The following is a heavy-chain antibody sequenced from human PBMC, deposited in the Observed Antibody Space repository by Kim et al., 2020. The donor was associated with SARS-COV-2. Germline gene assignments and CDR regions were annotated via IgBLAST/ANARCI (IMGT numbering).Heavy chain of an antibody. J-gene: IGHJ4*02. Sequence: GGSLRLSCAASGFTFSTYDMTWVRQAPGKGLEWVSAITGSGRSTYYADSVKGRFSISRDISTNTLFLQMNTLRDGDTAVYYCANGGALTGGSYSRFESWGQGTLVTVSS. CDR2: ITGSGRST. CDR3: ANGGALTGGSYSRFES. CDR1: GFTFSTYD. V-gene: IGHV3-23*01. D-gene: IGHD1-26*01.